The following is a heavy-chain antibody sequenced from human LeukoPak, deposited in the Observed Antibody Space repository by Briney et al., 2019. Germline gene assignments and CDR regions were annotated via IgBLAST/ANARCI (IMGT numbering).Heavy chain of an antibody. V-gene: IGHV1-2*02. CDR2: INPNSGVT. CDR3: ARGGYGSGEGGY. J-gene: IGHJ4*02. Sequence: AASVKVSCESFGYTFTVYNIHWVREAPGQGLEWMCWINPNSGVTNYAQKFQGRITMTRDTSITTAFMELSRLRSDDTAVYYCARGGYGSGEGGYWGQGTLVTVSS. CDR1: GYTFTVYN. D-gene: IGHD3-10*01.